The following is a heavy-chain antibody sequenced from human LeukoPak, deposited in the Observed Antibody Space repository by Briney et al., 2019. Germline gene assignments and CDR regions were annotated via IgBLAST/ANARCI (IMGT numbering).Heavy chain of an antibody. CDR2: IIPLFNTP. V-gene: IGHV1-69*06. CDR3: GRGRADSSGYYGGRDWYFEL. J-gene: IGHJ2*01. Sequence: ASVKVSCKDSGGTFSSYSINWVRQAPRQGLEWMGGIIPLFNTPNYAQKFQGRVSITADKSTNTTYMELSSLTSEDTAVYYCGRGRADSSGYYGGRDWYFELWGRGTLVTVSS. CDR1: GGTFSSYS. D-gene: IGHD3-22*01.